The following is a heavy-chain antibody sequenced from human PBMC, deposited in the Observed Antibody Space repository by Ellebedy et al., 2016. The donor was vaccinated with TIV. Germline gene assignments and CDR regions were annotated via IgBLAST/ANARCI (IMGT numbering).Heavy chain of an antibody. CDR1: GGSISSYY. J-gene: IGHJ5*02. CDR3: ARSDTYSSTWYDVFGP. V-gene: IGHV4-59*12. CDR2: IYYSGST. Sequence: SETLSLXXTVSGGSISSYYWSWIRQPPGKGLEWIGYIYYSGSTNYNPSLKSRVTISVDTSKNQFSLKLSSVTAADTAVYYCARSDTYSSTWYDVFGPWGQGTLVTVSS. D-gene: IGHD6-13*01.